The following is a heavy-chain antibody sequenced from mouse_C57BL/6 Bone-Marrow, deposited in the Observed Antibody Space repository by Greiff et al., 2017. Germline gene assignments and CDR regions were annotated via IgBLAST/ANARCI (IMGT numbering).Heavy chain of an antibody. CDR2: IWSGGST. D-gene: IGHD1-1*01. V-gene: IGHV2-2*01. J-gene: IGHJ1*03. CDR1: GFSLTSYG. CDR3: ARQITTVVAHWYFDV. Sequence: QVQLQQSGPGLVQPSQSLSITCTVSGFSLTSYGVHWVRQSPGKGLEWLGVIWSGGSTDYNAAFISRLSISKDNSKSQVFFKMNSLQADDTAIYYCARQITTVVAHWYFDVWGTGTTVTVSS.